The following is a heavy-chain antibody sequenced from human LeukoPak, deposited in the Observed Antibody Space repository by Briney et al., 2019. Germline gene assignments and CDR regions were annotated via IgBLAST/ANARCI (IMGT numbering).Heavy chain of an antibody. CDR1: GGSINNYY. J-gene: IGHJ4*02. CDR2: LYSSGNT. D-gene: IGHD4-17*01. CDR3: ARVSTDYGDHTEY. V-gene: IGHV4-4*07. Sequence: SETLSLTCTVSGGSINNYYWNWIRQPAGKGLEWIGRLYSSGNTYYNPSLRSRVTISIDASKNQFSLNLNSVTAADTAVYYCARVSTDYGDHTEYWGQGTQVTVSS.